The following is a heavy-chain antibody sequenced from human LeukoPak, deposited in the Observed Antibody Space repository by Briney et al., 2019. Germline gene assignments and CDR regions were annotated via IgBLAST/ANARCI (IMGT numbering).Heavy chain of an antibody. Sequence: SETLSLTCAVYGGSFSGYYWSWIRQPPGKGLEWIGEINHSGSTNYNPSLKSRVTISVDTSKNQFSLKVGSVAAEDTAVDYCGRGLRYSGYFWGQGTLVTVSS. D-gene: IGHD5-12*01. CDR1: GGSFSGYY. CDR3: GRGLRYSGYF. J-gene: IGHJ4*02. CDR2: INHSGST. V-gene: IGHV4-34*01.